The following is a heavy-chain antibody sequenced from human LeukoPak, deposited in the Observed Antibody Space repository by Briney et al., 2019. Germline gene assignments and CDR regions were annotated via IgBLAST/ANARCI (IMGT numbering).Heavy chain of an antibody. CDR1: GFTFSSYV. Sequence: GGSLRLSCAASGFTFSSYVMHWVRQAPGKGLEWVAVIWYDGSNKYYADSVKGRFTISRDNSKNTLYLQMNSLRAEDTAVYYCAKAMEGANIFDYWGQGTLVTVSS. D-gene: IGHD1-26*01. CDR3: AKAMEGANIFDY. V-gene: IGHV3-33*06. J-gene: IGHJ4*02. CDR2: IWYDGSNK.